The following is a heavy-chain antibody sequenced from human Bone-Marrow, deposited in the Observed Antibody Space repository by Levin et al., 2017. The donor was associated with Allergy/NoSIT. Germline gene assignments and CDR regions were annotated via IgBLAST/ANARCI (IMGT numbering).Heavy chain of an antibody. Sequence: GESLKISCKASGYTFTGYYMQWLRQAPGQGLEWMGWINPKSGGTNNAQKFQGRVTMTRDTSINTAYMELSGLRSDDTAVYYCASGFHYYDWLSPFDYWGQGTLVTVSS. D-gene: IGHD3-9*01. CDR3: ASGFHYYDWLSPFDY. J-gene: IGHJ4*02. V-gene: IGHV1-2*02. CDR2: INPKSGGT. CDR1: GYTFTGYY.